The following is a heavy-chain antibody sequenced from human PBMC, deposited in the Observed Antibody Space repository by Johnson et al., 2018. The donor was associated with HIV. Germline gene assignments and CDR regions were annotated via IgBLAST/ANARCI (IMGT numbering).Heavy chain of an antibody. CDR2: LWPDGGDV. CDR1: GFTFSSYG. V-gene: IGHV3-33*01. CDR3: ASAWGELDDAFDS. J-gene: IGHJ3*02. Sequence: QVQLVESGGGVAQPGTSLRLSCAASGFTFSSYGLHWVRQAPGQGLEWLAFLWPDGGDVYAADSATGRFTISRDNSKNTLYLQMNSRRAEDTAVYYCASAWGELDDAFDSWGQGTMVTVSS. D-gene: IGHD1-26*01.